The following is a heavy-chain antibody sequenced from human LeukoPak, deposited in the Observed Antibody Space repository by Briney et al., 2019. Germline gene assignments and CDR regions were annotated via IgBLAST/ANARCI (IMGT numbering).Heavy chain of an antibody. CDR3: VPTDSSGLD. CDR2: TNTDGSST. CDR1: GFTFSHYW. Sequence: GGSLRLSCEASGFTFSHYWMHWVRQAPGKWLVWVSRTNTDGSSTSYVDSVKGRFTISRDNAKNTMYLQMNSLRAEDTAMYYCVPTDSSGLDWGQGTLVTVSS. J-gene: IGHJ4*02. D-gene: IGHD3-22*01. V-gene: IGHV3-74*01.